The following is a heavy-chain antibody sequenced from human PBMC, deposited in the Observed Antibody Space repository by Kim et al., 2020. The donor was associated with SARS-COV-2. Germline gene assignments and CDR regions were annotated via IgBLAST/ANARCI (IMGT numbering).Heavy chain of an antibody. CDR3: ARGYSSGWYGYDDAFDI. J-gene: IGHJ3*02. Sequence: GGSLRLSCAASGFTFSSYGMHWVRQAPGKGLEWVAVISYDGSNKYYADSVKGRFTISRDNSKNTLYLQMNSLRAEDTAVYYCARGYSSGWYGYDDAFDIWGQGTMVTVSS. V-gene: IGHV3-33*05. CDR1: GFTFSSYG. CDR2: ISYDGSNK. D-gene: IGHD6-19*01.